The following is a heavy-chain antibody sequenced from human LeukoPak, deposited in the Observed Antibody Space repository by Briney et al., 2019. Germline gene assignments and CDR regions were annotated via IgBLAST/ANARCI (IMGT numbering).Heavy chain of an antibody. J-gene: IGHJ4*02. D-gene: IGHD3-22*01. CDR2: IYYSGST. CDR3: ARLVVVTGLDY. Sequence: SETLSLTCTVSGGSISSSSYYWGWIRQPPGKGLEWIGSIYYSGSTYYNPSLKSRVTISVDTSKNQFSLKLSSVTAADTAVYYCARLVVVTGLDYWGQGTLVTVSS. V-gene: IGHV4-39*07. CDR1: GGSISSSSYY.